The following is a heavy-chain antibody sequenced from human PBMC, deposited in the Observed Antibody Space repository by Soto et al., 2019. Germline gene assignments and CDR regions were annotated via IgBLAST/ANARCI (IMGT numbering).Heavy chain of an antibody. Sequence: PSETLSLTCTVSGGSISSGGYYWSWIRQHPGKGLEWIGYIYYSGSTYYNPSLKSRVTISVDTSKNQFSLKLSSVTAADTAEYYCVGGRSRIVGFDDWGQGTQVTVSS. CDR1: GGSISSGGYY. D-gene: IGHD1-26*01. J-gene: IGHJ4*02. V-gene: IGHV4-31*03. CDR2: IYYSGST. CDR3: VGGRSRIVGFDD.